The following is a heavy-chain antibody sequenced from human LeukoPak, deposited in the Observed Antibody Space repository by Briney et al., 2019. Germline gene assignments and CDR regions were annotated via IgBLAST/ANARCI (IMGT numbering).Heavy chain of an antibody. CDR3: ARGPILLY. CDR2: INHSGST. V-gene: IGHV4-34*01. D-gene: IGHD5-18*01. CDR1: GGSISSGGYS. J-gene: IGHJ4*02. Sequence: PSETLSLTCAVSGGSISSGGYSWSWIRQPPGKGLEWIGEINHSGSTNYNPSLKSRVTISVDTSKNQFSLKLSSVTAADTAVYYCARGPILLYWGQGTLVTVSS.